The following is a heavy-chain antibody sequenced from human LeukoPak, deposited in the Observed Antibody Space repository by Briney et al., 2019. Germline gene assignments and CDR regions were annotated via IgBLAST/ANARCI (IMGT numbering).Heavy chain of an antibody. CDR1: EYTFTSYD. D-gene: IGHD3-9*01. CDR2: MNPNSGNT. CDR3: ARANKYYDILTAYSRFDY. J-gene: IGHJ4*02. Sequence: ASVKVSCKASEYTFTSYDINWVRQATGQGLAWMGWMNPNSGNTGYAQKFQGRVTMTRNTSISTAYMELSSLRSEDTAVYYCARANKYYDILTAYSRFDYWGQGTLVTVSS. V-gene: IGHV1-8*01.